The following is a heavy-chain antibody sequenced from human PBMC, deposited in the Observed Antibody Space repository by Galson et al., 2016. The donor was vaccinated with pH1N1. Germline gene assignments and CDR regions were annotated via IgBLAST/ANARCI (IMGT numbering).Heavy chain of an antibody. CDR1: GYSLTNYW. Sequence: QSGAEVKKPGESLRISCEGFGYSLTNYWIVWVRQMPGKGLEWMGIIYLSDSHTTYSPSFQCQVTISADKSISTAYLERSSLKASDTATYYCASTRPQFRYFDWQKPHSFDYWGQGTLVTVSS. CDR2: IYLSDSHT. CDR3: ASTRPQFRYFDWQKPHSFDY. J-gene: IGHJ4*02. V-gene: IGHV5-51*01. D-gene: IGHD3-9*01.